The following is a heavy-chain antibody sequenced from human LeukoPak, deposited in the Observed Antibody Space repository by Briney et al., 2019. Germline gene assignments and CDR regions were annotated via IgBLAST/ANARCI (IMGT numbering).Heavy chain of an antibody. CDR3: ARDLTEVACTSCNYYYMDV. J-gene: IGHJ6*03. D-gene: IGHD2-2*01. CDR2: INPNSGGT. V-gene: IGHV1-2*02. Sequence: ASVKVSCKASGYTFTSYGISWVRQAPGQGLEWMGWINPNSGGTNYAQKFQGRVTMTRDTSISTAYMELSRLRSDDTAVYYCARDLTEVACTSCNYYYMDVWGKGTTVTVSS. CDR1: GYTFTSYG.